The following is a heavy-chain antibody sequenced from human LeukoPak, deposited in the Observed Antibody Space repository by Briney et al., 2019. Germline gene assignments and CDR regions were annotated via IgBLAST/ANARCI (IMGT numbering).Heavy chain of an antibody. Sequence: PSETLSLTCTVSGGSISSSSYYWGWIRQPPGKGLEWIGSIYYSGSTYYNPSLKSRVTISVDTSKNQFSLKLSSVTAADTAVYYCARSGSPFYDQTDWGQGTLVTVSS. CDR3: ARSGSPFYDQTD. CDR2: IYYSGST. CDR1: GGSISSSSYY. J-gene: IGHJ4*02. V-gene: IGHV4-39*01. D-gene: IGHD3-3*01.